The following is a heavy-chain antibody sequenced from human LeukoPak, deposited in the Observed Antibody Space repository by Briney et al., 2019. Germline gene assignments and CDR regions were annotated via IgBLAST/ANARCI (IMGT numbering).Heavy chain of an antibody. CDR1: DDSITMYY. D-gene: IGHD5-18*01. J-gene: IGHJ6*03. CDR2: VDHTGST. CDR3: ARARGYSYGLYYYYYYMDV. Sequence: MASETLSLTCSVSDDSITMYYWTWIRQPPGKGLEWIGYVDHTGSTNFNPSLNGRVSISRDTTKNLFSLRLRSVTAADTAVYYCARARGYSYGLYYYYYYMDVWGKGTTVTVSS. V-gene: IGHV4-59*01.